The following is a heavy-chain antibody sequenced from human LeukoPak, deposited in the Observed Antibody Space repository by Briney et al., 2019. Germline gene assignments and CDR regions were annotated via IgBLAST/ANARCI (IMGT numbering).Heavy chain of an antibody. J-gene: IGHJ6*02. D-gene: IGHD3-10*01. Sequence: GGSLRLSCAASGFTFSSYGMHWVRQAPGKGLEWVSVIYSGGSTYYADSVKGRFTISRDNSKNTLYLQMNSLRAEDTAVYYCARDYMVRGVIYYYYYGMDVWGQGTTVTVSS. CDR1: GFTFSSYG. CDR3: ARDYMVRGVIYYYYYGMDV. V-gene: IGHV3-53*01. CDR2: IYSGGST.